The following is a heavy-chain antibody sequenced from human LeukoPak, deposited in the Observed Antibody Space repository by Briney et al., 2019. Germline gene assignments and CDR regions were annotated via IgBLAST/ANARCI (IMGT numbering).Heavy chain of an antibody. Sequence: EASVKVSCKASGYTFTGYYMHWVRQAPGQGLEWMGWINPNSGGTNYAQKFQGWVTMTRDTSISTAYMELSRLRSDDTAVYYCAREERVRYYGAFDIWGQGTMVTVSS. J-gene: IGHJ3*02. CDR3: AREERVRYYGAFDI. D-gene: IGHD3-9*01. CDR2: INPNSGGT. CDR1: GYTFTGYY. V-gene: IGHV1-2*04.